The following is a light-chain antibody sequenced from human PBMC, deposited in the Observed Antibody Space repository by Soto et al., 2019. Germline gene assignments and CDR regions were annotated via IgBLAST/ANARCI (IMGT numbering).Light chain of an antibody. CDR2: EVS. J-gene: IGLJ2*01. V-gene: IGLV2-14*01. CDR3: SSYTSSSTLVV. Sequence: QSALTQPASVSGSPGQSITISCTGTSSDVGGYNYVSWYQQHPGKAPKFMIYEVSNRPSGVSNRFSGSKSGNTASLTISGLQAEDEADYYGSSYTSSSTLVVFGGGTKLTVL. CDR1: SSDVGGYNY.